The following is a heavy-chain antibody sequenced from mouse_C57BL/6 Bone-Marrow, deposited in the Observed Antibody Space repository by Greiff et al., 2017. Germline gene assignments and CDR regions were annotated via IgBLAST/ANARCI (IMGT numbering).Heavy chain of an antibody. J-gene: IGHJ1*03. D-gene: IGHD1-1*01. CDR1: GFNIKDDY. CDR3: AFYYCGSSYWYFDV. V-gene: IGHV14-4*01. Sequence: VQLQQSGAELVRPGASVKLSCTASGFNIKDDYMHWVKQRPEQGLEWIGWIDPENGDTEYASKFQGKATITADTSSNTAYLQLSSLTSEDTAVYYCAFYYCGSSYWYFDVWGRGTTVTVSS. CDR2: IDPENGDT.